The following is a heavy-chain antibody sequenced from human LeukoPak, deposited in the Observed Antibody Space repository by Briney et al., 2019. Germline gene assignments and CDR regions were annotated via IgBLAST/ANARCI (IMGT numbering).Heavy chain of an antibody. Sequence: PSETLSLTCTASGGSISSYYWSWIRQPAGKGLEWIGRIYTSGSTNYNPSLKSRVTMSIDTSKNQFSLKLSSVTAADTAVYYCARVDSSSWYGGNYVDYWGQGTLVTVSS. D-gene: IGHD6-13*01. CDR3: ARVDSSSWYGGNYVDY. J-gene: IGHJ4*02. CDR2: IYTSGST. V-gene: IGHV4-4*07. CDR1: GGSISSYY.